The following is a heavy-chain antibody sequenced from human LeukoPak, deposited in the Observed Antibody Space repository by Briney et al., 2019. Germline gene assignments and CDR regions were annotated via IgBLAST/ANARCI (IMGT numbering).Heavy chain of an antibody. CDR3: AKDIGYCSGGSCYSGTFDY. CDR1: GFSFDDHT. CDR2: ISWDGGST. D-gene: IGHD2-15*01. Sequence: GGSLRLSCAASGFSFDDHTMHWVRQAPGKGLEWVSLISWDGGSTYYADSVKGRFTISRDNSKNSLYLQMNSLRAEDTALYYCAKDIGYCSGGSCYSGTFDYWGQGTLVTVSS. J-gene: IGHJ4*02. V-gene: IGHV3-43D*03.